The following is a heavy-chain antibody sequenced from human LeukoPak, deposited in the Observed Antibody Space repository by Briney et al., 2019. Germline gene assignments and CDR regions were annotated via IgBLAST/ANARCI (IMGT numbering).Heavy chain of an antibody. Sequence: GGSLRLSCAASGFTVSSNYMSWVRQAPGKGLEWVSVIYSGGSTYYADSVKGRFTISRDNSKNTLYLQMNTLRAEDTAVYCCAKQGYSNSVSYFDYWGQGALVSVSS. J-gene: IGHJ4*02. CDR3: AKQGYSNSVSYFDY. CDR1: GFTVSSNY. CDR2: IYSGGST. V-gene: IGHV3-53*01. D-gene: IGHD6-6*01.